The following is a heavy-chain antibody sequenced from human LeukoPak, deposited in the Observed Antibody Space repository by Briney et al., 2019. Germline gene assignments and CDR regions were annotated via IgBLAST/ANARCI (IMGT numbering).Heavy chain of an antibody. Sequence: PGGTLRLSCEASGFTFSNYGMNWVRQAPGKGLEWVSSISGSGGNTYYVDSVKGRFTVSRDNSKNTLYLQMNSLRAEDTAVYYCAKVLSEGYTYGTWGQGTLVTVSS. J-gene: IGHJ5*02. CDR1: GFTFSNYG. D-gene: IGHD5-18*01. CDR3: AKVLSEGYTYGT. V-gene: IGHV3-23*01. CDR2: ISGSGGNT.